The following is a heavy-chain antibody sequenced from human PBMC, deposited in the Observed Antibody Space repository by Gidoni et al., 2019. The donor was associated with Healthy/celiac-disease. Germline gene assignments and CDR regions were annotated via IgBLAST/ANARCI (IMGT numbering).Heavy chain of an antibody. D-gene: IGHD1-26*01. Sequence: EVQLVESGGGLVKPGGSLRLSCAASGFTFSNAWMSWVRQAPGKGLEWVGRIKSKTDGGTTDYAAPVKGRFTISRDDSKNTLYLQINSLKTEDTAVYYCTTAAGGTEGDYWGQGTLVTVSS. CDR1: GFTFSNAW. CDR2: IKSKTDGGTT. V-gene: IGHV3-15*01. J-gene: IGHJ4*02. CDR3: TTAAGGTEGDY.